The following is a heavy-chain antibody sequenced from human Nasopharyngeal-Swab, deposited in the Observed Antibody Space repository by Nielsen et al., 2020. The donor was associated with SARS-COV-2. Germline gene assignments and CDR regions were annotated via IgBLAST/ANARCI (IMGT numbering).Heavy chain of an antibody. D-gene: IGHD1-26*01. CDR3: ARVFRSGDRPY. V-gene: IGHV3-48*01. CDR1: GFTFSSYS. Sequence: GESLKISCAASGFTFSSYSMNWVRQAPGKGLEWVSYISSSSSTIYYADSVKGRFTISRDNVKNSLYLQMNSLRAEDTAVYYCARVFRSGDRPYWGQGTLVTVSS. J-gene: IGHJ4*02. CDR2: ISSSSSTI.